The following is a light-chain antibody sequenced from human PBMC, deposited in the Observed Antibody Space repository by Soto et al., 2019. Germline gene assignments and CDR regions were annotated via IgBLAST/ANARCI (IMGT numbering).Light chain of an antibody. CDR1: QRVDDSH. J-gene: IGKJ5*01. V-gene: IGKV3-20*01. CDR2: GAS. Sequence: EIVLTLSPGTLSVSTGERATISCMASQRVDDSHLAWYQLRPGQAPRIIIYGASTRATGIPDRFSGSGSGTDFSLTIRGLKPEDVAVYYCQQYRMSPNTLGQGTRLEIK. CDR3: QQYRMSPNT.